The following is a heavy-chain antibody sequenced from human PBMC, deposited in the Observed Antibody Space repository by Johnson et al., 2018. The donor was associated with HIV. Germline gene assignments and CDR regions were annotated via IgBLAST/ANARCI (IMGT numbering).Heavy chain of an antibody. J-gene: IGHJ3*02. D-gene: IGHD2-15*01. Sequence: QEQLVESGGGVVQPGRSLRLSCAASGFTFSSYAMHWVRQAPGKGLEWVAVISYDGSNKYYADSVKGRFTISRDNSKNTLYLQMNSLRAEDTAVYYCAKDNIVVVSRDAFDIWGQGTMVTVSS. CDR2: ISYDGSNK. CDR1: GFTFSSYA. V-gene: IGHV3-30-3*01. CDR3: AKDNIVVVSRDAFDI.